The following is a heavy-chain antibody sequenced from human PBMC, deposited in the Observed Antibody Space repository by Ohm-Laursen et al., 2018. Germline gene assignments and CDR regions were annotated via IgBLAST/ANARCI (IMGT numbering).Heavy chain of an antibody. D-gene: IGHD4-23*01. CDR1: GFTFSRYG. J-gene: IGHJ4*02. CDR3: AKDNGAGTVGDY. V-gene: IGHV3-33*06. CDR2: IWFDGSNK. Sequence: RSLRLSCAASGFTFSRYGMHWVRQAPGKGLEWVAVIWFDGSNKYYADSVKGRFTISRDTSKNTVYLQMNSLRAEDTAVYYCAKDNGAGTVGDYWGQGTLVTVSS.